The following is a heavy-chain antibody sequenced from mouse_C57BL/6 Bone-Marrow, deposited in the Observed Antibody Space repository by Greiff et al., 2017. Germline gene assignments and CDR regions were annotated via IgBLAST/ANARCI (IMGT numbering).Heavy chain of an antibody. D-gene: IGHD6-1*01. CDR3: TTGQDGGSDGYFDY. CDR1: GFNINGDY. CDR2: IDPDDGDT. J-gene: IGHJ2*01. Sequence: EVQLQQSGAELVRPGASVKLSCTASGFNINGDYMHWVNQRPEQGLEWIGWIDPDDGDTEYASQFPGKATITAGTYNNKAYLQLIRLTSETTAADYGTTGQDGGSDGYFDYWGQGTTLTVSS. V-gene: IGHV14-4*01.